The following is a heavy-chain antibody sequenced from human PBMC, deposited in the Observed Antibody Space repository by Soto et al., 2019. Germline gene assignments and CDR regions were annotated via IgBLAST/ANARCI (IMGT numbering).Heavy chain of an antibody. D-gene: IGHD2-21*01. J-gene: IGHJ4*02. V-gene: IGHV2-5*02. Sequence: SGPTLVNPTQTLTLTCTFSAFSLSTSGVGVGWIRQPPGKALEWLTFIYWDDDKRYSPSLKSRLTITKDTSKNQVVLTMINMDPVDTATYYCARLVAAGITYYFDSWGQGTLVTVSS. CDR3: ARLVAAGITYYFDS. CDR1: AFSLSTSGVG. CDR2: IYWDDDK.